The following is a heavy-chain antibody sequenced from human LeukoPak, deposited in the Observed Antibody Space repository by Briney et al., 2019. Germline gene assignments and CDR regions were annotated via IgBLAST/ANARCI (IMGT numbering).Heavy chain of an antibody. D-gene: IGHD4-17*01. CDR3: ARVRYGELDV. Sequence: PGGSLRLSCAASGFTFSRSAMTWVRQTPGKGLDWVSSISSSGNTYYADSVKGRFTISRDDSKNTLYLQMNSLRAEDTAVYYCARVRYGELDVWGQGTTVTVSS. CDR1: GFTFSRSA. CDR2: ISSSGNT. V-gene: IGHV3-23*01. J-gene: IGHJ6*02.